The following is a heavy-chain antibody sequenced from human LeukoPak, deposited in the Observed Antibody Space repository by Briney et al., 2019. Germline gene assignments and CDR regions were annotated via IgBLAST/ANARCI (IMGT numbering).Heavy chain of an antibody. V-gene: IGHV1-69*05. D-gene: IGHD1-26*01. CDR3: ARGVRSSIVGATGAFDI. CDR2: IIPIFGTA. CDR1: GGTFSSYA. Sequence: ASVKVSCKASGGTFSSYAISWVRQAPGQGLEWMGGIIPIFGTANYAQKFQGRVTITTDESTSTAYMELSSLRSEDTAVYYCARGVRSSIVGATGAFDIWGQGTMVTVSS. J-gene: IGHJ3*02.